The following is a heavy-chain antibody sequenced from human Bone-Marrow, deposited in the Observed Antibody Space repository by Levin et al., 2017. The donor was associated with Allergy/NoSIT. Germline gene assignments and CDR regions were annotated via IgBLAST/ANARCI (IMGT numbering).Heavy chain of an antibody. CDR3: ANSYGDSFRN. CDR1: GFTFSDFG. D-gene: IGHD4-17*01. Sequence: GGSLRLSCEASGFTFSDFGIHWVRQAPGKGLVWVALVTYDGTRKFYADSVRGRFTVSRDDSTNTAHLQMNNLKTEDTGIYYCANSYGDSFRNWGQGTLVTVSS. CDR2: VTYDGTRK. V-gene: IGHV3-30*18. J-gene: IGHJ1*01.